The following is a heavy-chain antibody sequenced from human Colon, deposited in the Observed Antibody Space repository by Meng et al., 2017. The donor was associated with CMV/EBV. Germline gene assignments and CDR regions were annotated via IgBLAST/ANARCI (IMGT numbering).Heavy chain of an antibody. CDR2: IYYTGND. D-gene: IGHD5-24*01. CDR1: GAAIDGRSYY. CDR3: ARMALHWYFDL. V-gene: IGHV4-39*06. Sequence: RLELQGPGPDFVNPSATPSLTCLVSGAAIDGRSYYWCWIRQPTEKGLEWIASIYYTGNDYHNPSLKSRVTISIDTSNNQFSLRLTSVTAADTAVYYCARMALHWYFDLWGRGTLVTVSS. J-gene: IGHJ2*01.